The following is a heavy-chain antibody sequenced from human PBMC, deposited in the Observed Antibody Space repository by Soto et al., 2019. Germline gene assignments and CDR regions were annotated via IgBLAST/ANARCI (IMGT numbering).Heavy chain of an antibody. CDR2: ISWNSGTM. CDR3: AKGEGYYFYMDV. Sequence: EVQLVESGGGLVQPGRSLRLSCAASGFTFDDYAMHWVRQAPGKGLEWVSGISWNSGTMGYADSVKGRFTISRDNAKNSLYLQMNSLRAEDTALYYCAKGEGYYFYMDVWGKGTTVTVSS. J-gene: IGHJ6*03. V-gene: IGHV3-9*01. CDR1: GFTFDDYA.